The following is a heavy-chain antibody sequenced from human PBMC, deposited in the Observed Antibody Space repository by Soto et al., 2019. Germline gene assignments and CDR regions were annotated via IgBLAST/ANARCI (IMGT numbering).Heavy chain of an antibody. D-gene: IGHD6-13*01. CDR2: IYYSGST. CDR1: GGSISSGGYY. J-gene: IGHJ4*02. V-gene: IGHV4-31*03. CDR3: ARDSAYIYSSSWYYFDY. Sequence: PSETLSLTCTVSGGSISSGGYYWSWIRQHPGKGLEWIGYIYYSGSTYYNPSLKSRVTISVDTSKNQFSLKLSSVTAADTAVYYCARDSAYIYSSSWYYFDYWGQGTRVTVSS.